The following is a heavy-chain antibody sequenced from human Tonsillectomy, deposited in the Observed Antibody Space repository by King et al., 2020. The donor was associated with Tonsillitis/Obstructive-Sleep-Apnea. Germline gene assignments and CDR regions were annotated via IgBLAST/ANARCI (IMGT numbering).Heavy chain of an antibody. D-gene: IGHD5-18*01. V-gene: IGHV4-39*01. Sequence: LQLQESGPGLVKPSETLSLTCTLSGGPISSSGYYWGWIRQPPGKGLEWIGSMYYSGSTYYNPSLKSRLTISVDTCKNQFSLKRSSVTAADTAVYYCATDAYSYGQDWYFDLWGRGTLVTVSS. CDR2: MYYSGST. CDR1: GGPISSSGYY. CDR3: ATDAYSYGQDWYFDL. J-gene: IGHJ2*01.